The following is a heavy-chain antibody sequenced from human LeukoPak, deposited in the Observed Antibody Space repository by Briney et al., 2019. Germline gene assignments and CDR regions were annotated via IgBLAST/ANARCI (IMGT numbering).Heavy chain of an antibody. CDR2: IGTAGDT. CDR1: GFTFSSYD. CDR3: ARGGSPTYYYDSSGYYSRLSEVYYCYGMDV. D-gene: IGHD3-22*01. J-gene: IGHJ6*02. V-gene: IGHV3-13*01. Sequence: GGSLRLSCAASGFTFSSYDMHWVRQATGKGLEWVSAIGTAGDTYYPGSVKGRFTISRENAKNSLYLQMNSLRAGDTAVYYCARGGSPTYYYDSSGYYSRLSEVYYCYGMDVWGQGTTVTVSS.